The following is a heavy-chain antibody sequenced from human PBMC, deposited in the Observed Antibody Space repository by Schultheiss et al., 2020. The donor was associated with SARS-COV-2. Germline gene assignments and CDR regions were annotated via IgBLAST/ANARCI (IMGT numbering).Heavy chain of an antibody. CDR1: GFTFSSYW. Sequence: GSLRLSCAASGFTFSSYWMSWVRQAPGKGLEWVSSISSSSSYIYYADSVKGRFTISRDNSKNTLYLQMNSLRAEDTAVYYCARENSFDYWGQGTLVTVSS. CDR2: ISSSSSYI. V-gene: IGHV3-21*01. J-gene: IGHJ4*02. CDR3: ARENSFDY.